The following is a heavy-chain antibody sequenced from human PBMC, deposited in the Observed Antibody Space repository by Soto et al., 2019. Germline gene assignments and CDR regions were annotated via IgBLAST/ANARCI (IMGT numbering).Heavy chain of an antibody. CDR2: IWYDGSNK. CDR3: ARDRDEQLVPAGWFDP. Sequence: GGSLRLSCAASGFTFSSYGMHWVRQAPGKGLEWVAVIWYDGSNKYYADSVKGRFTISRDKSKNTLYLQMNSLRAEDTAVYYCARDRDEQLVPAGWFDPWGQGTLVTVSS. CDR1: GFTFSSYG. V-gene: IGHV3-33*01. J-gene: IGHJ5*02. D-gene: IGHD6-13*01.